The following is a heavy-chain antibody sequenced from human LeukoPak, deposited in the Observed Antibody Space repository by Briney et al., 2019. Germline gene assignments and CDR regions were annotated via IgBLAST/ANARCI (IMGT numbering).Heavy chain of an antibody. Sequence: ASVKVSCKASGYTFTSFGISWVRQAPGQGLEWMTWINTNNGDTEYAQKFQGRVTMTTDTSTSTAYMELRSLRSDDTAVYYCARAYCASSRCYNPDYWGQGTLVTVSS. V-gene: IGHV1-18*04. J-gene: IGHJ4*02. CDR2: INTNNGDT. CDR3: ARAYCASSRCYNPDY. CDR1: GYTFTSFG. D-gene: IGHD2-2*02.